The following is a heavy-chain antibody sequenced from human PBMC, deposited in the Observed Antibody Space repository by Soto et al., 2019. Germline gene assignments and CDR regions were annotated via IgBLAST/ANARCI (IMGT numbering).Heavy chain of an antibody. CDR3: AHNDGNDAFDI. V-gene: IGHV2-5*02. D-gene: IGHD1-26*01. CDR1: GFSLSTSGVG. CDR2: IYWDDDK. Sequence: QITLKESGPTLVKPTQTLTLTCTFSGFSLSTSGVGVGWIRQPPGKALEWLALIYWDDDKRYSPSLKSRLTITKYTAKNPVVLTMTNMDPVDTATYSCAHNDGNDAFDIWGQGTMVTVSS. J-gene: IGHJ3*02.